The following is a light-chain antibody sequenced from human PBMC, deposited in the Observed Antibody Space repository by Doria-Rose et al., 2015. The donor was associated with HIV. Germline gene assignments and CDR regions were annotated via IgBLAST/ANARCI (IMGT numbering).Light chain of an antibody. CDR2: AAS. Sequence: DIRLTQSPSSLAASVGDRVTITCRASQSTGSLLNWYQQKPGKATKLLIYAASALQTGVASMFSGSGSGTDFTLTISSLQPEEFATYFCQQSYSTPLTFGGGTKVEIK. CDR1: QSTGSL. CDR3: QQSYSTPLT. J-gene: IGKJ4*01. V-gene: IGKV1-39*01.